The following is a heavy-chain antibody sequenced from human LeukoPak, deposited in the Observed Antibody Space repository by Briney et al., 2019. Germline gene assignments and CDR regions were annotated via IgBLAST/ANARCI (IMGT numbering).Heavy chain of an antibody. CDR3: ARSPSSYLQDFDY. J-gene: IGHJ4*02. CDR1: GYTFTSYA. CDR2: IIPILGIA. V-gene: IGHV1-69*04. Sequence: SVKVSCKASGYTFTSYAISWVRQAPGQGLEWMGRIIPILGIANYAQKFQGRVTITADKSTSTAYMELSSLRSEDTAVYYCARSPSSYLQDFDYWGQGTLVTVSS. D-gene: IGHD2/OR15-2a*01.